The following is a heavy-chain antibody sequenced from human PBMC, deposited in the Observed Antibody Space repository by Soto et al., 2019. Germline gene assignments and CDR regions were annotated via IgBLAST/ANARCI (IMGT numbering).Heavy chain of an antibody. D-gene: IGHD3-10*01. Sequence: ASVKVSCKASGYTFTSYYMHWVRQAPGQGLEWMGIINPSGGSTSYAQKFQGRVTMTRDTSTSTVYMELSSLRSEDTAVYYCARVLLWLGGPTASFDFRDKGTLVTVSS. J-gene: IGHJ3*01. CDR3: ARVLLWLGGPTASFDF. CDR1: GYTFTSYY. CDR2: INPSGGST. V-gene: IGHV1-46*01.